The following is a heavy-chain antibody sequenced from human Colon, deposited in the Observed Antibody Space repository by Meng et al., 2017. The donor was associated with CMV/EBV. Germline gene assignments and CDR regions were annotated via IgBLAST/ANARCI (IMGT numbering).Heavy chain of an antibody. J-gene: IGHJ6*02. D-gene: IGHD2-15*01. V-gene: IGHV3-23*01. CDR1: GFTFNRNS. CDR2: INGVGDTT. Sequence: GGSLRLSCAASGFTFNRNSMSWVRQAPGKGLEWVSGINGVGDTTYYADSVKGRFTISRDNSKNTLYLRMIDLRAEDTAMYYCAKWRGYGNGMDVWGQGTTVTVSS. CDR3: AKWRGYGNGMDV.